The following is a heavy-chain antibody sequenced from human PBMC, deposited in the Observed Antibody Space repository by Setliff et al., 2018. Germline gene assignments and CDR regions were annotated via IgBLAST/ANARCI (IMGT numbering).Heavy chain of an antibody. J-gene: IGHJ4*02. V-gene: IGHV1-69*11. CDR3: ARGVVNWAAFNI. CDR2: IIPVLDTT. Sequence: ASVKVSCKVSGGSFSSYAISWVRQAPGQGPEWLGRIIPVLDTTDYSPKFQDRLTITADEPSRTVNMELHSLRSEDTALYYCARGVVNWAAFNIWGLGTLVTVSS. D-gene: IGHD2-15*01. CDR1: GGSFSSYA.